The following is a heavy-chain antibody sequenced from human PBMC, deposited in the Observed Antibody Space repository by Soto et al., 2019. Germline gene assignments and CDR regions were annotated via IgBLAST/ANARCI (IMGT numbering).Heavy chain of an antibody. V-gene: IGHV3-74*01. Sequence: EVQLVESGGGLVQPGGSLRVSCAASGFTLRSHRIHWVRQAPGKGLEWVSRIDTDGGGTSYADSVKGRFTISTDNAKNTVCLHMSCLRGEDTAVYYCATVFDLWGQGTLVTVSS. CDR2: IDTDGGGT. CDR1: GFTLRSHR. CDR3: ATVFDL. J-gene: IGHJ5*02.